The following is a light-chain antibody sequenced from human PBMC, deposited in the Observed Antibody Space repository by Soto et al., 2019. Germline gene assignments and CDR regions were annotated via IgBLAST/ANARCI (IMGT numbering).Light chain of an antibody. Sequence: QPVLTQSPSASASLGASVKLTCTLSSGHSSYAIAWHQQQPEKGPRYLMKLNSDGSHSKGDGIPDRFSGSSSGAERYLTISCLQAEDEADYYCQTWGTGIQGVFGGGTKRTVL. CDR3: QTWGTGIQGV. CDR1: SGHSSYA. J-gene: IGLJ3*02. CDR2: LNSDGSH. V-gene: IGLV4-69*01.